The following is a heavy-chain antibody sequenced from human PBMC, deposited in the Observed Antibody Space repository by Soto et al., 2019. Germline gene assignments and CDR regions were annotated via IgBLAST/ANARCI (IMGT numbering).Heavy chain of an antibody. V-gene: IGHV5-51*01. Sequence: GESLKISCEGSGYSFTSHWIAWVRQMPGKGLEWMGIIYPGDSDIRYSPSFQGQATISADKSISTAYLQWGSLKASDSAMYYCARLTAGTVDAFDIWGQGTMVTVSS. J-gene: IGHJ3*02. D-gene: IGHD3-10*01. CDR3: ARLTAGTVDAFDI. CDR2: IYPGDSDI. CDR1: GYSFTSHW.